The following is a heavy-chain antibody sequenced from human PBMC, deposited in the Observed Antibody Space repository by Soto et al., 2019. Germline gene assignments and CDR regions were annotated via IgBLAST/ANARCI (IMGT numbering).Heavy chain of an antibody. Sequence: GGSLSLSCAASGFTFSSYGMHWVRQAPGKGLEWVAVISYDGSNKYYTDSVKGRFTISRDNSKNTLYLQMNSLRAEETAVYYSAKDKERGATTDYYCGRDVWGQGTVVTVSS. CDR1: GFTFSSYG. CDR2: ISYDGSNK. CDR3: AKDKERGATTDYYCGRDV. V-gene: IGHV3-30*18. D-gene: IGHD1-26*01. J-gene: IGHJ6*02.